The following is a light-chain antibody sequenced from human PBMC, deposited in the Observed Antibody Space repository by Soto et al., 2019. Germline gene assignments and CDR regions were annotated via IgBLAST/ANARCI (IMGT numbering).Light chain of an antibody. CDR1: QSVSSY. V-gene: IGKV3-11*01. CDR3: QQRSNWPLT. J-gene: IGKJ4*01. Sequence: EIVLTQSPATLSLSPGERATLSCRASQSVSSYLAWYQQQPGQAPRLLIYDASNSATASPARCSGSGSGTDFPLTISSLEPEDFAVYYWQQRSNWPLTFGGGTKVEIK. CDR2: DAS.